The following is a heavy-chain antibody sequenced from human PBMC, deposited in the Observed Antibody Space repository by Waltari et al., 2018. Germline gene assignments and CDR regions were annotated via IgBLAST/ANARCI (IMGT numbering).Heavy chain of an antibody. V-gene: IGHV4-34*01. CDR2: INHIDST. CDR1: GGSFSGYS. Sequence: VQLLQWGAGLLKPSETLSLTCAVYGGSFSGYSWCWIRQPPGKGLEWLGEINHIDSTNYNTSRKSRVTISVDTAKSKLTLKLSSVTAADTAVYYCAKGRWYCDLWGRGTLVTVSS. CDR3: AKGRWYCDL. J-gene: IGHJ2*01.